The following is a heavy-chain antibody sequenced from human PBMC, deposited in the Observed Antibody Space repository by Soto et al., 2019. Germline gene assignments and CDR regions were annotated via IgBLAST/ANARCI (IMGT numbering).Heavy chain of an antibody. J-gene: IGHJ6*02. V-gene: IGHV1-69*13. CDR1: GGTFSSYA. D-gene: IGHD3-3*01. CDR2: IIPIFGTA. Sequence: ASVKVSFKASGGTFSSYAISWVRQAPGQGLEWMGGIIPIFGTANYAQKFQGRVTITADESTSTAYMELSSLRSEDTAVYYCAKAEPRRITIYYYYYGMDVWGQGTTVTVSS. CDR3: AKAEPRRITIYYYYYGMDV.